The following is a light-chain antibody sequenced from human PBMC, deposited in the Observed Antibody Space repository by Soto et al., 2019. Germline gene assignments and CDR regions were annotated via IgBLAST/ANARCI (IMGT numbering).Light chain of an antibody. CDR3: QSYDSSIPWV. J-gene: IGLJ3*02. CDR2: EDN. CDR1: GGSIASNY. Sequence: NFMLTQPHSVSESPGKTVTISCTRSGGSIASNYVQWYQQRPGSSPTTVIYEDNQRPSGVPDRFSGSIDSSSNSASLTISGLKTEDEADYYCQSYDSSIPWVFGGGTKLTVL. V-gene: IGLV6-57*01.